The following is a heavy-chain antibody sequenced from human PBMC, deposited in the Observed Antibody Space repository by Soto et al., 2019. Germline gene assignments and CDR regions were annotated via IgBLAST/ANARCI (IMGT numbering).Heavy chain of an antibody. CDR3: ARGLLYFSDSSGYVFYFYY. CDR2: IYYSGST. D-gene: IGHD3-22*01. CDR1: GGSVNSGSYY. Sequence: SETLSLTCIVSGGSVNSGSYYWSWIRQPPGKGLEWIGYIYYSGSTNYNPSLKSRVTMSVDTSKSQFSLKLSSVTAADTAVYYCARGLLYFSDSSGYVFYFYYWGQGTLVTVSS. V-gene: IGHV4-61*01. J-gene: IGHJ4*02.